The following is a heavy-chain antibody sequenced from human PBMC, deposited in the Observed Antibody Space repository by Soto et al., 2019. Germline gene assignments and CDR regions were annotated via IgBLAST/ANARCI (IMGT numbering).Heavy chain of an antibody. CDR3: ARGVPSSGYYAPGGN. CDR1: GGTFSSYA. Sequence: SVKVSCKASGGTFSSYAIGWVRQAPGQGLEWMGGIIPIFGTANYAQKFQGRVTITADESTSTAYMELSSLRSEDTAVYYCARGVPSSGYYAPGGNWGQGTLVTVSS. V-gene: IGHV1-69*13. J-gene: IGHJ4*02. CDR2: IIPIFGTA. D-gene: IGHD3-22*01.